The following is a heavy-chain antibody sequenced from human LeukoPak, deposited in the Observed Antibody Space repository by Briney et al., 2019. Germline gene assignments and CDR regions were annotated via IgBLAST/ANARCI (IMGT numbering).Heavy chain of an antibody. CDR3: ARERRYSSSWYSYSSGWYLDY. V-gene: IGHV3-30*04. Sequence: GGSLRLSCAASGFTFSSYAMQWVRQAPGKGLEWVAVISYDGSNKYYADSVKGRFTISRDNSKNTLYLQMNSLRAEDTAVYYCARERRYSSSWYSYSSGWYLDYWGQGTLVTVSS. D-gene: IGHD6-13*01. CDR2: ISYDGSNK. J-gene: IGHJ4*02. CDR1: GFTFSSYA.